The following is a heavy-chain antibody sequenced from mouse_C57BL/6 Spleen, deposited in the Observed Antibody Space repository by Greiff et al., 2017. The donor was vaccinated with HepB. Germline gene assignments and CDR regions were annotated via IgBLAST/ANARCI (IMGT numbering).Heavy chain of an antibody. V-gene: IGHV5-16*01. CDR3: ARGGYLYYFDY. CDR2: INYDGSST. D-gene: IGHD2-3*01. CDR1: GFTFSDYY. Sequence: EVNLVESEGGLVQPGSSMKLSCTASGFTFSDYYMAWVRQVPEKGLEWVANINYDGSSTYYLDSLKSRFIISRDNAKNILYLQMSSLKSEDTATYYCARGGYLYYFDYWGQGTTLTVSS. J-gene: IGHJ2*01.